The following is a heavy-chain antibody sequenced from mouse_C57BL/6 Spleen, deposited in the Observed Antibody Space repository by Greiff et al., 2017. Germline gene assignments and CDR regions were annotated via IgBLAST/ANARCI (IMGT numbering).Heavy chain of an antibody. CDR1: GYTFTSYW. J-gene: IGHJ2*01. CDR2: IDPSDSYT. V-gene: IGHV1-69*01. D-gene: IGHD4-1*01. Sequence: QVQLQQPGAELVMPGASVKLSCKASGYTFTSYWMHWVKQRPGQGLEWIGEIDPSDSYTNYNQKFKCKATLTVDKSSSTAYMQLSSLTSEDSAVYYCARWDLYYFDYWGQGTTLTVSS. CDR3: ARWDLYYFDY.